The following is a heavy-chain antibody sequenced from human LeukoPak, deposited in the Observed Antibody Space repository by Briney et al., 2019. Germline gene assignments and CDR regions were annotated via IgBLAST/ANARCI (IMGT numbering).Heavy chain of an antibody. CDR1: GYTFTSYD. D-gene: IGHD6-19*01. CDR3: ARLQKQWYSSGWYGFGY. Sequence: ASVKVSCKAPGYTFTSYDINWVRQATGQGLEWMGWMNPNSGNTGYAQKFQGRVTMTRNTSISTAYMELSSLRSEDTAVYYCARLQKQWYSSGWYGFGYWGQGTLVTVSS. CDR2: MNPNSGNT. V-gene: IGHV1-8*01. J-gene: IGHJ4*02.